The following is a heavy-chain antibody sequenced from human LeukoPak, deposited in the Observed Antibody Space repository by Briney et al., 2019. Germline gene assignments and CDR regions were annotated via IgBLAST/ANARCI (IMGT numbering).Heavy chain of an antibody. Sequence: PGGSLRLSCTAFGVTFSSYWMSWVRQAPGKGLEWVAVISDDGSNKYYADSVKGRFTISRDNSKNTLFLQMDSLIAEDTAVYYCVKDEAVAGTFAFDYWGQGTLVTVSS. CDR2: ISDDGSNK. J-gene: IGHJ4*02. V-gene: IGHV3-30*18. D-gene: IGHD6-19*01. CDR3: VKDEAVAGTFAFDY. CDR1: GVTFSSYW.